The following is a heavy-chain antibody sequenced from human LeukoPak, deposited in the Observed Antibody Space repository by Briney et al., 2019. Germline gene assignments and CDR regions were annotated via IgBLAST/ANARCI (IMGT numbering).Heavy chain of an antibody. CDR2: ISYDGSNK. CDR3: TRRGWNSMDV. V-gene: IGHV3-30*03. CDR1: GFTFSSYG. D-gene: IGHD1-1*01. J-gene: IGHJ6*02. Sequence: PGGSLRLSCAASGFTFSSYGMHWVRQAPGKGLEWVAVISYDGSNKYYADSVKGRFTISRDNSKNTLYLQMNSLRAEDTAVYYCTRRGWNSMDVWGQGTTVTVSS.